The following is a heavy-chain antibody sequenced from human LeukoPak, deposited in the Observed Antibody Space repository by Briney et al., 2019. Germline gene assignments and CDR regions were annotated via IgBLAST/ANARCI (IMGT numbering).Heavy chain of an antibody. CDR1: GFTFSSYA. Sequence: GGSLRLSCAASGFTFSSYAMHWVRQAPGKGLEWVAVISYDGSNKYYADSVKGRFTISRDNSKNTLYLQMNSLRAEDTAVYYCARDLAGDGYKGYWGQGTLVTVSS. V-gene: IGHV3-30*01. J-gene: IGHJ4*02. D-gene: IGHD5-24*01. CDR3: ARDLAGDGYKGY. CDR2: ISYDGSNK.